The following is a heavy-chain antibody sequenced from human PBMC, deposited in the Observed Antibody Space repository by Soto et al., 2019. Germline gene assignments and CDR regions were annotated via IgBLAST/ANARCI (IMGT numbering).Heavy chain of an antibody. Sequence: PXQTLSLTCAISGDSVSSNSAAWNLIRQSPSRGVEWLGRTYYRSKWYNDYAVSVKSRITINPDTSKNQFSLQLNSVTPEDTAVYYCARVSSHYDILTGYGMDVWGQGTTVTVSS. CDR2: TYYRSKWYN. J-gene: IGHJ6*02. D-gene: IGHD3-9*01. CDR1: GDSVSSNSAA. V-gene: IGHV6-1*01. CDR3: ARVSSHYDILTGYGMDV.